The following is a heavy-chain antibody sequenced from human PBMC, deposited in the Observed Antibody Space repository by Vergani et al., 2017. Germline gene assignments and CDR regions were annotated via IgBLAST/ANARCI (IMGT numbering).Heavy chain of an antibody. CDR1: GGTFSSYS. CDR3: ARVSRSSGSSGYDDSFDI. V-gene: IGHV1-69*02. CDR2: IIPILGIA. Sequence: QVQLVQSGAEVKKPGSSVKVSCKTSGGTFSSYSISWVRQAPGQGLEWMGRIIPILGIANYAQKFQGRVTITADKSTSTAYMELSSLRSEDTAVYYCARVSRSSGSSGYDDSFDIWGQGTMVAVSS. D-gene: IGHD3-22*01. J-gene: IGHJ3*02.